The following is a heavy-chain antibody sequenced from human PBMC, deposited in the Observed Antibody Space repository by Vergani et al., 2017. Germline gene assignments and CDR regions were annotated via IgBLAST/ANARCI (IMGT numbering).Heavy chain of an antibody. CDR1: GFTFDDYA. Sequence: EVQLVESGGGLVQPGRSLRLSCAASGFTFDDYAMHWVRQAPGKGLEWVSGISWNSGSIGYADSVKGRFTISRDKAKNSLYLQMNSLRAEDTALYYCAKDSSCSGGSCYSLYYYGMDVWGQGTTVTVSS. CDR3: AKDSSCSGGSCYSLYYYGMDV. D-gene: IGHD2-15*01. V-gene: IGHV3-9*01. J-gene: IGHJ6*02. CDR2: ISWNSGSI.